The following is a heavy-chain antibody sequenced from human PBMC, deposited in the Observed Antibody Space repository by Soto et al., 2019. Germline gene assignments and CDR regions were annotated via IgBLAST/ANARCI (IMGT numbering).Heavy chain of an antibody. J-gene: IGHJ4*02. CDR2: ISGSGGST. D-gene: IGHD4-17*01. Sequence: GVSLRLSFAASGFTFSSYAMSWVRQAPGKGLEWVSAISGSGGSTYYADSVKGRFTISRDNSKNTLYLQMNSLRAEDTAVYYCAKDRDYGAYPNDFDYWGQGTLVTVSS. CDR1: GFTFSSYA. CDR3: AKDRDYGAYPNDFDY. V-gene: IGHV3-23*01.